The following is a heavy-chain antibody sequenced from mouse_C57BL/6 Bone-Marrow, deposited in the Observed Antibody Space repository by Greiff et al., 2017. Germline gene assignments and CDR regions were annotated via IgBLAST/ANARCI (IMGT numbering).Heavy chain of an antibody. CDR1: GFTFSSYA. D-gene: IGHD4-1*01. CDR2: ISSGGDYI. J-gene: IGHJ2*01. V-gene: IGHV5-9-1*02. Sequence: EVNLVESGEGLVKPGGSLKLSCAASGFTFSSYAMSWVRQTPEKRLEWVAYISSGGDYIYYADTVKGRFTISRDNARNTLYLQMSSLKSEDTAMYYCTRDRGNWDLDYWGQGTTLTVSS. CDR3: TRDRGNWDLDY.